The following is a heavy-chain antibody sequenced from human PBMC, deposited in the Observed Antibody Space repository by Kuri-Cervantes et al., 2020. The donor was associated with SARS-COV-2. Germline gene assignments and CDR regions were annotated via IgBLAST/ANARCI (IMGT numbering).Heavy chain of an antibody. Sequence: SCKASGFTFSSYAMHWVRQAPGKGLEWVAVISYDGSNKYYADSVKGRFTISRDNSKNTLYLQMNSLRAEDTAVYYCAAELVDAFDIWGQGTMVTVSS. V-gene: IGHV3-30-3*01. D-gene: IGHD3-10*01. CDR1: GFTFSSYA. CDR2: ISYDGSNK. J-gene: IGHJ3*02. CDR3: AAELVDAFDI.